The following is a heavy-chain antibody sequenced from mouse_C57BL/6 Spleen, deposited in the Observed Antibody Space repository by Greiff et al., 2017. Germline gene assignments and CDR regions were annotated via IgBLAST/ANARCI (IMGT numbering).Heavy chain of an antibody. CDR2: INPSNGGT. V-gene: IGHV1-53*01. CDR3: ARQLMVTTIDYAMDY. J-gene: IGHJ4*01. Sequence: QVQLQQPGTELVKPGASVKLSCKASGYTFTSYWMHWVKQRPGQGLEWIGNINPSNGGTNYNEKFKSKATLTVDKSSSTAYMQLSSLTSEDSAVYYCARQLMVTTIDYAMDYWGQGTSVTVSS. CDR1: GYTFTSYW. D-gene: IGHD2-2*01.